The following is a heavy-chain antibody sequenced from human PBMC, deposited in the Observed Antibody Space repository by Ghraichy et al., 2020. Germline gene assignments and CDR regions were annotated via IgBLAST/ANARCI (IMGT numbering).Heavy chain of an antibody. J-gene: IGHJ4*02. D-gene: IGHD5-18*01. Sequence: GGSLRLSCAASGFHFTAYWMTWVHQAPGKGLEWVANIKQDGNEKNYVDSVKGRFTVSRDSGQNSVFLQMNNLRADDTAVYYCAREGYGNSYGSHYFDYWGQGSLVTVST. CDR2: IKQDGNEK. CDR3: AREGYGNSYGSHYFDY. V-gene: IGHV3-7*01. CDR1: GFHFTAYW.